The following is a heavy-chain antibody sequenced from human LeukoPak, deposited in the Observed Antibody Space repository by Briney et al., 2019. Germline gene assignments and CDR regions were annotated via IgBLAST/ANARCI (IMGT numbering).Heavy chain of an antibody. D-gene: IGHD3-10*01. CDR2: ISSSSTYI. CDR3: ATLGYMDV. J-gene: IGHJ6*03. Sequence: GGSLRLSCGASGFTFSGYSMNWVRQAPGKGLEWVSSISSSSTYIYYADSVKGRFTISRDNSKNTLYLQMNSLRAEDTAVYYCATLGYMDVWGKGTTVTVSS. V-gene: IGHV3-21*04. CDR1: GFTFSGYS.